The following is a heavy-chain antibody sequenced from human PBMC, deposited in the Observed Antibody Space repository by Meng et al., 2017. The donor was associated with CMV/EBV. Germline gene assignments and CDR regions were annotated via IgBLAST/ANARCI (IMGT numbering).Heavy chain of an antibody. CDR3: ARGSTSVTMIVVVFTAASLAYDS. CDR1: GFTFSSYS. V-gene: IGHV4-34*01. J-gene: IGHJ4*02. Sequence: ESLKISCAASGFTFSSYSMNWVRQAPGKGLEWIGEINHRGSTNYNPSLKSRLTISLDTSKNQFSLKLKSVTAADTAVSYCARGSTSVTMIVVVFTAASLAYDSWGQGTLVTVSS. D-gene: IGHD3-22*01. CDR2: INHRGST.